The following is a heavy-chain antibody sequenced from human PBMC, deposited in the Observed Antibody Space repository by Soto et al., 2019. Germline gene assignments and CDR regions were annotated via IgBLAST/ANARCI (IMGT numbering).Heavy chain of an antibody. J-gene: IGHJ4*02. Sequence: SEALSLTCAVCGGSFSCYYWSGIRPPPGKGREWIGEINHSGSTNYNPSLKSRVTISVDTSKNQFSLKLSSVTAADTAVYYCARLYPPLRGSSWLDYWGQGTLVTVSS. V-gene: IGHV4-34*01. CDR2: INHSGST. D-gene: IGHD6-13*01. CDR3: ARLYPPLRGSSWLDY. CDR1: GGSFSCYY.